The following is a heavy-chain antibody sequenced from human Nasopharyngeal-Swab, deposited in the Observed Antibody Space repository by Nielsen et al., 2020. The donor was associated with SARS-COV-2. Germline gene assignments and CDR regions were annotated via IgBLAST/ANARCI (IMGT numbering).Heavy chain of an antibody. J-gene: IGHJ5*02. CDR2: ISGDGRST. D-gene: IGHD6-13*01. Sequence: GESLKISCAASGFTFSSYWMHWVRQAPGKGLVWVSRISGDGRSTIYADSVKGRFTISRDNSENTVYLQMNSLRAEDTALYHCARPLSRDSTWTTEANWFDPWGQGTLVTVSS. V-gene: IGHV3-74*01. CDR3: ARPLSRDSTWTTEANWFDP. CDR1: GFTFSSYW.